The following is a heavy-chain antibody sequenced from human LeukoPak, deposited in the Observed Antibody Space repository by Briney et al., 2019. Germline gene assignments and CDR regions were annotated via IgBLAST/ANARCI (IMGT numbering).Heavy chain of an antibody. Sequence: ASVKVSCKASGYTFTGYYMHWLRQAPGQGLEWMGWINPNSGGTNYAQKFQGRVTMTRDPSISTAYMELSRLRSDDPAVYYCARGTYSSSWLKPLDPWGQGTLVTVSS. CDR3: ARGTYSSSWLKPLDP. D-gene: IGHD6-13*01. CDR1: GYTFTGYY. V-gene: IGHV1-2*02. CDR2: INPNSGGT. J-gene: IGHJ5*02.